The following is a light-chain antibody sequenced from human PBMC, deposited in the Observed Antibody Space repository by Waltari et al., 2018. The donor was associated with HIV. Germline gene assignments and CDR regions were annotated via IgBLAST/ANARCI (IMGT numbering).Light chain of an antibody. CDR3: QQYDTTPT. V-gene: IGKV3-20*01. J-gene: IGKJ4*01. CDR2: GAS. Sequence: EIVLTQSPGTLSLSPGERATLPCKASQGVSSNYLAWSQKKPGQAPSLLISGASDRATGIPDRFSGSGSGTDFTLTISRLEPEDFAVYYCQQYDTTPTFGGGTKVEIK. CDR1: QGVSSNY.